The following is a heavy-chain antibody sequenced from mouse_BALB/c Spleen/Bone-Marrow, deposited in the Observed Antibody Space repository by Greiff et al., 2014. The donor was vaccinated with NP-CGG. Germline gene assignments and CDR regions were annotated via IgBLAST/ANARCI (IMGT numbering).Heavy chain of an antibody. V-gene: IGHV14-3*02. CDR3: AHDAPFAY. D-gene: IGHD2-3*01. Sequence: VTLKESGADLVKPGASVKLSCTTSGVNFKDTFMHWVKQRPEQGLEWIGRIDPVSGNTKYDPKFQGKVTITADKSSNKVSLQLSGLTSEDTAVYYCAHDAPFAYWGQGTLVTVSA. J-gene: IGHJ3*01. CDR2: IDPVSGNT. CDR1: GVNFKDTF.